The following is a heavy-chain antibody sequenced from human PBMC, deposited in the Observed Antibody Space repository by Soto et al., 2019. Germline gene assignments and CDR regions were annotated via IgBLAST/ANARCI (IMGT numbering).Heavy chain of an antibody. D-gene: IGHD3-10*01. V-gene: IGHV5-51*01. J-gene: IGHJ6*02. CDR2: IYPGDSDT. CDR1: GYSFTNSW. CDR3: ASPSVPGGSGWNKDYYYHGMDV. Sequence: LKISCKGSGYSFTNSWIAWVRQMPGKGLEWMGVIYPGDSDTRYSPSFQGQVTISADKSISTAYLQWSSLKASDTAMYYCASPSVPGGSGWNKDYYYHGMDVWGQGTTVTVSS.